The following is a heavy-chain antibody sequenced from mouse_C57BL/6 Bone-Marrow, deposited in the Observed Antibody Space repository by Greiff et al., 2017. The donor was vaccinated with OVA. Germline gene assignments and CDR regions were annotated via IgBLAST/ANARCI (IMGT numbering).Heavy chain of an antibody. D-gene: IGHD1-1*01. CDR2: INPSSGYT. CDR3: ASQNYGSSYRFAY. CDR1: GYTFTSYW. Sequence: VQLQQSGAELAKPGASVKLSCKASGYTFTSYWMHWVKQRPGQGLEWIGYINPSSGYTKYNQKFKDKATLTADKSSSTAYMQLSSLTYEDSAVYYCASQNYGSSYRFAYWGQGTLVTVSA. V-gene: IGHV1-7*01. J-gene: IGHJ3*01.